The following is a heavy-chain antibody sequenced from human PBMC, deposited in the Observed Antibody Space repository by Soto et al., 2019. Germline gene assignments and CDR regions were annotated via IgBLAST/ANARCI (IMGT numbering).Heavy chain of an antibody. CDR2: INHSGST. J-gene: IGHJ6*02. Sequence: SETLSLTCAVYGGSFSGYYWSWIRQPPGKGLEWIGEINHSGSTNYNPSLKSRVTISVDTSKNQFSLKLSSVTAADTAVYYCARVGWGGGYYYYGMDVWGHGTTVTVSS. V-gene: IGHV4-34*01. CDR3: ARVGWGGGYYYYGMDV. D-gene: IGHD2-15*01. CDR1: GGSFSGYY.